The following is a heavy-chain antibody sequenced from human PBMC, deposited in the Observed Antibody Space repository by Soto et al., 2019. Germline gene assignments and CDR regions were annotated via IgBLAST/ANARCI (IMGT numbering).Heavy chain of an antibody. CDR2: ISYDGSNK. CDR1: GFTFRNYA. CDR3: ARESYHKAFDI. J-gene: IGHJ3*02. Sequence: GGSLRLSCAASGFTFRNYAMHWVRQAPGKGLEWVAVISYDGSNKYYADSVKGRFTISRDNSKNTLYLQMNSLRAEDTAVYYCARESYHKAFDIWGQGTMVTVSS. V-gene: IGHV3-30-3*01. D-gene: IGHD2-2*01.